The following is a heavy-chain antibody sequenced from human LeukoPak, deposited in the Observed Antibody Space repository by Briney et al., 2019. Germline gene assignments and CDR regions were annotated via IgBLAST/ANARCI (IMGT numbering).Heavy chain of an antibody. D-gene: IGHD3-22*01. V-gene: IGHV1-18*01. J-gene: IGHJ3*02. CDR1: GYTFTSYG. Sequence: ASVKVSCKASGYTFTSYGISWVRQAPGQGLEWMGWISAYNGNTNYAQKLQGRVTMTEDTSTDTAYMELSSLRSEDTAVYYCATGARDDSSGVDAFDIWGQGTMVTVSS. CDR2: ISAYNGNT. CDR3: ATGARDDSSGVDAFDI.